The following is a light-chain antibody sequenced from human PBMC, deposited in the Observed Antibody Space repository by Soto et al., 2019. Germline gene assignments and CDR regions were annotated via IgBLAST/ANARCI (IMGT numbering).Light chain of an antibody. CDR1: QSVLYSSNNKNY. V-gene: IGKV4-1*01. J-gene: IGKJ4*01. Sequence: IVMTQSPDALAVTLGERATINWKSSQSVLYSSNNKNYLAWYQQKPGQPPKLLIYWASTRESGVPDRFSGSGSGTDFTLTISSLQAEDVAVYYCQQYYSTPQLTFGGGTKVEIK. CDR2: WAS. CDR3: QQYYSTPQLT.